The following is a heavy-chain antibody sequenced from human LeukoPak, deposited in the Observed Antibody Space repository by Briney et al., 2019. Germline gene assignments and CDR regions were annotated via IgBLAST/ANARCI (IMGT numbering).Heavy chain of an antibody. V-gene: IGHV3-73*01. CDR1: GFTFSGSA. CDR2: IRSKANSYAT. J-gene: IGHJ4*02. D-gene: IGHD5-24*01. CDR3: TRCPRDGYSPDY. Sequence: PGGSLKLSCAASGFTFSGSAMHWVRQASGKGLEWVGRIRSKANSYATAYAASVKGRFTISRDDSKNSLYLQMNSLKTEDTAVYYCTRCPRDGYSPDYWGQGTLVTVSS.